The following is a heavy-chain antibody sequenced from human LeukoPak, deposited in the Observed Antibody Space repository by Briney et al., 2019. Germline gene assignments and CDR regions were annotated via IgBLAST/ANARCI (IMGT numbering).Heavy chain of an antibody. Sequence: GGSLRLSCAASGFTFSDYNMRWIRQAPGKGLEWVSSISRSGSTKYYADSVKGRFTISRDNAKNSLFLQMNSLRAEDTALYYCARETGYTMILYYYYYMDVWGKGTTVTVSS. D-gene: IGHD3-22*01. CDR1: GFTFSDYN. CDR2: ISRSGSTK. CDR3: ARETGYTMILYYYYYMDV. V-gene: IGHV3-11*01. J-gene: IGHJ6*03.